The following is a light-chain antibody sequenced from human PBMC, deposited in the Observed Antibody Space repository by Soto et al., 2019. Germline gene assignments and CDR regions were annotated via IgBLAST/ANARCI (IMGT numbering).Light chain of an antibody. J-gene: IGKJ1*01. V-gene: IGKV1-5*03. CDR3: QQYNSYSWT. CDR1: QSISSW. CDR2: KAS. Sequence: DIQMTQSPSTLSASVGDRVTITCRASQSISSWLAWYQQKPGKAPNLLIYKASSLESGVPSRFSGSGSGTEFTLTISSLQPDDFATYYCQQYNSYSWTFGQGTRWIS.